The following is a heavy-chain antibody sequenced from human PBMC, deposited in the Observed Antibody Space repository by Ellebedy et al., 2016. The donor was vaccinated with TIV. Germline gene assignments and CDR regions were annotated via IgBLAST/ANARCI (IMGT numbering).Heavy chain of an antibody. Sequence: SETLSLXXAVYGGSFSDYFWTWIRQSPGKGLEWIGEINHRGTTNYNPSLKSRVTISVDTSKNQFSLTLRSVTAADTAVYYCARDLPGGSYYEDYWGQGTLVTVSS. CDR1: GGSFSDYF. CDR3: ARDLPGGSYYEDY. CDR2: INHRGTT. J-gene: IGHJ4*02. D-gene: IGHD1-26*01. V-gene: IGHV4-34*01.